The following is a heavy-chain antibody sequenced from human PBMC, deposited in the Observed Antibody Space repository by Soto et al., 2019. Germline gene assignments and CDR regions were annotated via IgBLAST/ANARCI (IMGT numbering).Heavy chain of an antibody. J-gene: IGHJ5*02. CDR2: IYSSGST. D-gene: IGHD3-9*01. CDR3: ARNNDWPPSGWFDP. CDR1: GGSISNYY. V-gene: IGHV4-59*12. Sequence: SETLSFTCTVSGGSISNYYWNWIRQSPGKGLEWIGYIYSSGSTHYNPSLQNRVTISIDTSKNQFSLLLSSVTPEDTAVYYCARNNDWPPSGWFDPWGQGTLVTVSS.